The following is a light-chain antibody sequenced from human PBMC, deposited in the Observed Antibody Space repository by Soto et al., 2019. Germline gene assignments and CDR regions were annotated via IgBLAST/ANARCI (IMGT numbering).Light chain of an antibody. CDR3: CSYAGSPV. V-gene: IGLV2-11*01. CDR1: SSDVGGYNY. Sequence: QSALTQPRSVSGSPGQSVTISCTGTSSDVGGYNYVSWYQQHPGKAPKLMIYDVSKRPSGVPDRFSGSKSGNTASLTISGLQAEDEADYYCCSYAGSPVFGGGTPDRPR. CDR2: DVS. J-gene: IGLJ7*01.